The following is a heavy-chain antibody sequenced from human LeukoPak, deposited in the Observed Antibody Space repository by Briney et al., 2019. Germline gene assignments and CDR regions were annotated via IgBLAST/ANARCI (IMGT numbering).Heavy chain of an antibody. D-gene: IGHD2-2*02. Sequence: PGRSLRLSCAASGFTFSSYAIHWVRQAPGKGLEWVAVISYDGSNKYYADSVKGRFTISRDNSKNTLYLQMNSLRAEDTAVYYCVYGPRQYYFDYWGQGTLVTVSS. J-gene: IGHJ4*02. CDR3: VYGPRQYYFDY. CDR1: GFTFSSYA. CDR2: ISYDGSNK. V-gene: IGHV3-30-3*01.